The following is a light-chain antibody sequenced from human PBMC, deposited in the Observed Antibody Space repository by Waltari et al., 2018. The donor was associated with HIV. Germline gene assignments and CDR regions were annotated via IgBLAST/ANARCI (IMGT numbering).Light chain of an antibody. V-gene: IGKV3-15*01. J-gene: IGKJ2*01. Sequence: EIVMTQSPATLSVSAGERATLSCRASQSISSNLAWYQQRPGQAPRLLIYDASSRATGIPARFSGSGSETEFTLTINSLQSEDFAVYYCQQYNNWPESYTFGQGTKLEIK. CDR2: DAS. CDR1: QSISSN. CDR3: QQYNNWPESYT.